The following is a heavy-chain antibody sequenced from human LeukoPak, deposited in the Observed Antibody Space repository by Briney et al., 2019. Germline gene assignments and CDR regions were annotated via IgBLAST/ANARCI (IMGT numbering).Heavy chain of an antibody. CDR1: GGTFSSYA. CDR3: ARETRGYCSSTSCSRGAFDP. CDR2: IIPIFGTA. J-gene: IGHJ5*02. Sequence: GASVKVSCKASGGTFSSYAISWVRQAPGQGLEWMGGIIPIFGTANYAQKFQGRVTITTDESTSTAYMELNSLRSEDTAVYYCARETRGYCSSTSCSRGAFDPWGQGTLVTVSS. D-gene: IGHD2-2*01. V-gene: IGHV1-69*05.